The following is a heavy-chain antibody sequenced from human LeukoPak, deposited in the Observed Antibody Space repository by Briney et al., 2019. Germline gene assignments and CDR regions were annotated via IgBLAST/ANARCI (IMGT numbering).Heavy chain of an antibody. CDR1: GYTFTSYG. V-gene: IGHV1-18*01. Sequence: ASVKVSCKASGYTFTSYGISWVRQAPGQGLEWMGWISAYNGNTNYAQKLQGRVTMTRDTSISTAYMELSRLRSDDTAVYYCAREIRGIIAVAGKALGYWGQGTLVTVSS. J-gene: IGHJ4*02. D-gene: IGHD6-19*01. CDR2: ISAYNGNT. CDR3: AREIRGIIAVAGKALGY.